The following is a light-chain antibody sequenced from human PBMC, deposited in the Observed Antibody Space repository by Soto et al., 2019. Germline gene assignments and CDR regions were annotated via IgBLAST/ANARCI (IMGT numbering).Light chain of an antibody. CDR2: GAS. CDR3: QQFNAYPLT. J-gene: IGKJ4*01. V-gene: IGKV1-9*01. Sequence: DIQLTQSPSFLSASVGDRVTISCRASQGISDYLAWYQQKPGKAPKLLIYGASTLQSGVPSRFSGSASGTEVTLTISSLQPEDFATYFCQQFNAYPLTFGGGTKLEIK. CDR1: QGISDY.